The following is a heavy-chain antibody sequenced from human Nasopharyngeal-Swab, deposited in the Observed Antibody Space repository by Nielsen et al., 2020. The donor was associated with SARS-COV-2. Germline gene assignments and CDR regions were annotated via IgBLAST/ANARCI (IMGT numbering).Heavy chain of an antibody. D-gene: IGHD5-24*01. CDR1: GGTFSSYG. CDR3: ARGGWLRKDYYYSYYYMDV. V-gene: IGHV1-69*10. Sequence: SVKVSCKTSGGTFSSYGISWVRQAPGGGLEWMGGIIPVLPITRYAQKFRDRVTITADTSTSTAYMELSSLRSEDTAAYYCARGGWLRKDYYYSYYYMDVWGKGTTVTVSS. CDR2: IIPVLPIT. J-gene: IGHJ6*03.